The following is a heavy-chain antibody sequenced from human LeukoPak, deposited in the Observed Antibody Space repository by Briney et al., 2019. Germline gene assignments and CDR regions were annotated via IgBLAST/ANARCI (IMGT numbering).Heavy chain of an antibody. CDR2: IIPIFGTA. CDR1: GGTFSSYA. J-gene: IGHJ4*02. CDR3: ARTSARAINEYYFDY. D-gene: IGHD6-6*01. Sequence: ASVKVSCKASGGTFSSYAISSVRQAPGQGLEWMGGIIPIFGTANYAQKFQGRVTITTDESTSTAYMELSSLRSEDTAVYYCARTSARAINEYYFDYWGQGTLVTVSS. V-gene: IGHV1-69*05.